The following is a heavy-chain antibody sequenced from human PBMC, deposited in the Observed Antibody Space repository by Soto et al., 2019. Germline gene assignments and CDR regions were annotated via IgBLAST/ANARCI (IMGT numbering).Heavy chain of an antibody. Sequence: ASLTVSCTATGYSFPTYGMNWVPPAPGHGLAWMGWFHTYPGNPSYAQGGTGRIVFSLDTSASTAYLQIRSQTAEAMAMHSCARDKVCCHSVVLTATCYCFYGIDVWGQGTTVTVSS. CDR2: FHTYPGNP. CDR1: GYSFPTYG. V-gene: IGHV7-4-1*01. CDR3: ARDKVCCHSVVLTATCYCFYGIDV. J-gene: IGHJ6*02. D-gene: IGHD2-21*02.